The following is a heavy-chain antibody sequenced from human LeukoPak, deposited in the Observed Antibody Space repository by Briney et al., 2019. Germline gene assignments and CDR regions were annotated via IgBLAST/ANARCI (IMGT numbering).Heavy chain of an antibody. CDR3: AKDASWLVRSHYFDY. V-gene: IGHV3-9*01. Sequence: GGSLRLSCAASGFTFDDYAMHWVRQAPGKGLEWVSGISWNSGSIGYADSVKGRFTISRDNAKNSLYLQMNSLRAEDTALYYCAKDASWLVRSHYFDYWGQGTLVTVSP. D-gene: IGHD6-19*01. J-gene: IGHJ4*02. CDR2: ISWNSGSI. CDR1: GFTFDDYA.